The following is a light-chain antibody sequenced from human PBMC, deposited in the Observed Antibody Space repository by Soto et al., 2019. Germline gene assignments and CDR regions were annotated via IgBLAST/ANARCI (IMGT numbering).Light chain of an antibody. J-gene: IGKJ1*01. Sequence: QLTQSPSFRSACVGDGVTSTGRASQAITTYLAWYQPKPGKAPTSLIYGASTLQSGVPSRFSGSGSGTEFTLTISRLQPEDLATHYCQELNSYPRTFGQGTKVDIK. CDR1: QAITTY. CDR2: GAS. V-gene: IGKV1-9*01. CDR3: QELNSYPRT.